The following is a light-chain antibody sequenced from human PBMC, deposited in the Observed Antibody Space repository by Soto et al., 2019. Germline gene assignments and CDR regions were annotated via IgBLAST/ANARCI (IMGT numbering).Light chain of an antibody. CDR3: QHYITSLTT. CDR1: QSVTRNY. V-gene: IGKV3-20*01. Sequence: ELIFTPSSRPLSLSPGGRATLSCGASQSVTRNYLAWYQQKPGKAPRLLIYGASRRATGVPDRFIGSGSGTDFTLIISRLEPEDFAVYYCQHYITSLTTFGQGTKVDI. J-gene: IGKJ1*01. CDR2: GAS.